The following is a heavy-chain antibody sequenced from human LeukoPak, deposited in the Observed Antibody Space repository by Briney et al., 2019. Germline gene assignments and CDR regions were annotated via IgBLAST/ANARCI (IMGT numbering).Heavy chain of an antibody. Sequence: PSETLSLTCTVSGGSISSSSYYWGWIRPPPGKGLEWIGSIYYSGSTYYNPSLKSRVTISVDTSKNQFSLKLSSVTAADTAVYYCASYKRRDSSGYYCDAFDIWGQGTMVTVSS. CDR2: IYYSGST. J-gene: IGHJ3*02. CDR1: GGSISSSSYY. CDR3: ASYKRRDSSGYYCDAFDI. D-gene: IGHD3-22*01. V-gene: IGHV4-39*01.